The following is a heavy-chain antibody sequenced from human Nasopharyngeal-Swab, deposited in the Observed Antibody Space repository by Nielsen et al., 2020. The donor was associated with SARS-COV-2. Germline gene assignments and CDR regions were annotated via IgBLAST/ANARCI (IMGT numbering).Heavy chain of an antibody. V-gene: IGHV3-30-3*01. D-gene: IGHD3-22*01. CDR2: ISYDGSNN. Sequence: GGSLRLSCAASGFTFRSYAMHWVRQAPGKGLEWVAVISYDGSNNYYAESVKGRFTISRDNSKNMLYLQMNSLSAEDTAVYYCARDKADSSDYWGQGTLVTVSS. CDR1: GFTFRSYA. J-gene: IGHJ4*02. CDR3: ARDKADSSDY.